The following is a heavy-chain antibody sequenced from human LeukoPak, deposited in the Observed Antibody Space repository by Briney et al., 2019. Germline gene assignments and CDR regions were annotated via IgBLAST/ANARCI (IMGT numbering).Heavy chain of an antibody. J-gene: IGHJ6*02. CDR2: IRNDGSNK. V-gene: IGHV3-30*02. D-gene: IGHD3-10*01. CDR3: ARALFAGAFYGMDV. Sequence: GGSLRLSCAASGFTLSSYGMHWVRQAPGKGLEWVAYIRNDGSNKYYADSVKGRFTISRDNSKNTLYLQVNSLRAEDTAVYYCARALFAGAFYGMDVWGQGTTVTVSS. CDR1: GFTLSSYG.